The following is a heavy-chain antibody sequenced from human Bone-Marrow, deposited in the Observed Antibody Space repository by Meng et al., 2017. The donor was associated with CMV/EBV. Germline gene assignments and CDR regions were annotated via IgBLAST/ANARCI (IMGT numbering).Heavy chain of an antibody. CDR3: SSYTTPGNSSAWYDALDI. CDR2: IIPIFGTA. V-gene: IGHV1-69*05. D-gene: IGHD6-19*01. CDR1: GGTFSSYA. Sequence: SVKVSCKASGGTFSSYAISWVRQAPGQGLEWMGGIIPIFGTANYAQKFQGRVTITTDESTSTAYMELSSLRSEDTAVYYCSSYTTPGNSSAWYDALDIWGRGTVVTVSS. J-gene: IGHJ3*02.